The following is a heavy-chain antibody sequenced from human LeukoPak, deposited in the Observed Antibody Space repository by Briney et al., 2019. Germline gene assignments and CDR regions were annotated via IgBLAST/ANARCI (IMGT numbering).Heavy chain of an antibody. CDR2: ISSSSSYI. CDR1: GLTFSSYS. J-gene: IGHJ6*02. D-gene: IGHD6-13*01. CDR3: AREPERGSSWGRDYYYGMDV. V-gene: IGHV3-21*01. Sequence: TGGSLRLSCAASGLTFSSYSMNWVRQAPGKGLEWVSSISSSSSYIYYADSVKGRFTISRDNAKNSLYLQMNSLRAEDTAVYYCAREPERGSSWGRDYYYGMDVWGQGTTVTVSS.